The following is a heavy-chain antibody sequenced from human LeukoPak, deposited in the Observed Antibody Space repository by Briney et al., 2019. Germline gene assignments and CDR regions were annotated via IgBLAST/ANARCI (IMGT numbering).Heavy chain of an antibody. CDR1: GFTFSSYG. D-gene: IGHD1-14*01. J-gene: IGHJ4*02. CDR3: ARVVPHNQAFDY. V-gene: IGHV3-NL1*01. Sequence: GGSLRLSCAASGFTFSSYGMHWVRQAPGKGLEWVSVIYSGGSTYYADFVKGRFTISRDNSKTTLYLQMNSLRAEDTAVYYCARVVPHNQAFDYWGQGTLVTVSS. CDR2: IYSGGST.